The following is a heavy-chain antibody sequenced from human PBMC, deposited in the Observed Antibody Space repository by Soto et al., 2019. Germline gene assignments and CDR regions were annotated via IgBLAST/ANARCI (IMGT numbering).Heavy chain of an antibody. J-gene: IGHJ4*02. CDR3: ARGDFEFVY. Sequence: VQLQQWGAGLLKPSETLSLTCAVYGWSFSGYYWSWIRQPPGKGLEWIGEINHSGSPNYNPSLKSRVTISIDTSNNNYSLKLSSATAAATAVYYCARGDFEFVYWGQGTLVTVSS. V-gene: IGHV4-34*01. CDR2: INHSGSP. CDR1: GWSFSGYY. D-gene: IGHD2-21*02.